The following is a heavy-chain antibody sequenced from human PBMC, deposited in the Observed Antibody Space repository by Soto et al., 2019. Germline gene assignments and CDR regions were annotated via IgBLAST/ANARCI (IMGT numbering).Heavy chain of an antibody. CDR2: IYYSGST. J-gene: IGHJ6*03. Sequence: QVQLQESGPGLVKPSQTLSLTCTVSGGSISSGGYYWSWIRQHPGKGLEWIGYIYYSGSTYYNPSLKSRVTISVDTSKNQFSLKLGSVTAADTAVYYCAREVVVVAAAYYYYYMDVWGKGTTVTVSS. V-gene: IGHV4-31*03. D-gene: IGHD2-15*01. CDR3: AREVVVVAAAYYYYYMDV. CDR1: GGSISSGGYY.